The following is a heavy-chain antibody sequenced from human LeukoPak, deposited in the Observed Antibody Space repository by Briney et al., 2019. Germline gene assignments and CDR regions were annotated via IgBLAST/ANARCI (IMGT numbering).Heavy chain of an antibody. CDR1: GFTFSSYA. CDR3: AKGSYYYDSADYFDY. J-gene: IGHJ4*02. V-gene: IGHV3-23*01. Sequence: PGGSLRLSCAASGFTFSSYAMSWVRQAPGKGLEWVSTLSGSGGNTYHADSVKGRVTISRDNSKNTLYLQMNSLRAEDTAVYHCAKGSYYYDSADYFDYWGQGTLVTVSS. CDR2: LSGSGGNT. D-gene: IGHD3-22*01.